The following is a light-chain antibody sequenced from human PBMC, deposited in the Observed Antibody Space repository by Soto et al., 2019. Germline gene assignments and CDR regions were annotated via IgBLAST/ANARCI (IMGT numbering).Light chain of an antibody. Sequence: EIVLTQSPGTLSVSPGDRVTLSCRASQSISINLAWYQHKPGQAPRLLIHGASTRATGIPARISGSGSGTEFTPTISTLQSEDFAVYYCQQYGSSGTFGQGTKVDI. CDR3: QQYGSSGT. J-gene: IGKJ1*01. CDR1: QSISIN. CDR2: GAS. V-gene: IGKV3D-15*01.